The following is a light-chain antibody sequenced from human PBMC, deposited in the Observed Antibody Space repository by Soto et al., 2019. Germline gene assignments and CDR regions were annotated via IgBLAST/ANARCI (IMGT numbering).Light chain of an antibody. V-gene: IGLV2-23*02. CDR3: CSYAGSSTLYV. Sequence: QSVLTQPASVSGSPGQSITISCTGNSNDVGSYNLVSWYQQHPGKAPKLMIYEVSKRPSGVSNRFSGSKSGNTASLTISGLQAEDEADYYCCSYAGSSTLYVFGTGTKVTVL. CDR1: SNDVGSYNL. J-gene: IGLJ1*01. CDR2: EVS.